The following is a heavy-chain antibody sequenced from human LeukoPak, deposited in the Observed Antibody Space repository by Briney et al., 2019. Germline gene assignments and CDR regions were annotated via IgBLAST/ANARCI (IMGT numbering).Heavy chain of an antibody. CDR3: ARVRRYYYDSSGYWFDY. J-gene: IGHJ4*02. CDR1: GGSISSYY. Sequence: SETLSLTCTVSGGSISSYYWSWIRQPPGKGLEWIGYIYYSGSTNYNPSLKSRVTISVNTSKNQFSLKLSSVTAADTAVYYCARVRRYYYDSSGYWFDYWGQGTPVTVSS. D-gene: IGHD3-22*01. CDR2: IYYSGST. V-gene: IGHV4-59*01.